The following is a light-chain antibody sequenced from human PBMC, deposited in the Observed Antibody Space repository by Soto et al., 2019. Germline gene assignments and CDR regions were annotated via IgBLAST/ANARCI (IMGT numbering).Light chain of an antibody. CDR2: DVS. J-gene: IGLJ1*01. Sequence: QSALTQPASVSGSPGQSITISCTGTSSDVGGYNYVSWYQQHPGKAPKLMIYDVSNRPSGVSNRFSGSKSGNTASLTISGLQAEDEADYYCSFYTSSSTTTYVFVTGTKLTVL. V-gene: IGLV2-14*01. CDR3: SFYTSSSTTTYV. CDR1: SSDVGGYNY.